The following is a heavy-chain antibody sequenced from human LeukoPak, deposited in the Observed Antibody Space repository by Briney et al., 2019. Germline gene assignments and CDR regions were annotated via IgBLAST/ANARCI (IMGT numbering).Heavy chain of an antibody. D-gene: IGHD6-13*01. CDR2: ISSSSSYI. V-gene: IGHV3-21*01. J-gene: IGHJ4*02. Sequence: GRSLRLSCAASGLTSSSYSPNWVRQPPGKGLEWVSSISSSSSYIYYADSVKGRFTISRDNAKNSLYLQMNRLRAEDTAVYYCARDVSSSNDYWGQGTLVTVSS. CDR3: ARDVSSSNDY. CDR1: GLTSSSYS.